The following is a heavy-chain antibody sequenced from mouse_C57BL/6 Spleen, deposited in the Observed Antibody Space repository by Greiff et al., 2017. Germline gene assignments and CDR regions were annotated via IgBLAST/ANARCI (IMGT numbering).Heavy chain of an antibody. CDR3: ARSEDYHAMDY. V-gene: IGHV1-80*01. CDR2: IYPGDGDT. J-gene: IGHJ4*01. Sequence: QVQLQQSGAELVKPGASVKISCKASGYAFSSYWMNWVKQRPGKGLEWIGQIYPGDGDTNYNGKFKGKATLTADKSSSTAYMQLSSLTSEDSAVYFCARSEDYHAMDYWGQGTSVTVSS. CDR1: GYAFSSYW.